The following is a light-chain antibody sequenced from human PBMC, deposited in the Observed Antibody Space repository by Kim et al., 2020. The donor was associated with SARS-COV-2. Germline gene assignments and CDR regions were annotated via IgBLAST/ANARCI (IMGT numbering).Light chain of an antibody. CDR2: GKN. CDR1: SLRSYY. Sequence: LGQTVRITCQGDSLRSYYASWYQQKPGQAPVLVIYGKNNRPSGIPDRFSGSSSGNTASLTITGAQAEDEADYYCNSRDSSGNHHYVFGTGTKVIVL. V-gene: IGLV3-19*01. J-gene: IGLJ1*01. CDR3: NSRDSSGNHHYV.